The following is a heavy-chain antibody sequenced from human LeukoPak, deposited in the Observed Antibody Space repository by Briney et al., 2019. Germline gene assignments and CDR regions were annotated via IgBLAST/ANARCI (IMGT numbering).Heavy chain of an antibody. V-gene: IGHV4-34*01. CDR1: GGSFSGYY. CDR3: ARGRREFRYFDWLYYFDY. D-gene: IGHD3-9*01. J-gene: IGHJ4*02. CDR2: INHSGST. Sequence: PSETLSLTCAVYGGSFSGYYWGWIRQPPGKGLEWIGEINHSGSTNYNPSLKSRVTISVDTSKNQFSLKLSSVTAADTAVYYCARGRREFRYFDWLYYFDYWGQGTLVTVSS.